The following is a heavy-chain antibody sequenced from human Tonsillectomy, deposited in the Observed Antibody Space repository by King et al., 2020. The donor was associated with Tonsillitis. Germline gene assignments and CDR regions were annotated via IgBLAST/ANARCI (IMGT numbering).Heavy chain of an antibody. CDR3: ARDAPDSGSYQFDY. J-gene: IGHJ4*02. V-gene: IGHV3-11*06. CDR2: ISSSGSYT. Sequence: VQLVESGGGLVKAGGSLRLSCAASGFTFSDYYMGWIRQAPGKGLEWVSYISSSGSYTKYANSVKGRFTISRDNAKNSLYLQMNSLRAEDTAVYYCARDAPDSGSYQFDYWGQGTLVTVSS. CDR1: GFTFSDYY. D-gene: IGHD1-26*01.